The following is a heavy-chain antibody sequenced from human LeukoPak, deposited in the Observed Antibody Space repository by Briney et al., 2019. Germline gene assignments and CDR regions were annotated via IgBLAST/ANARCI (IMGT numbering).Heavy chain of an antibody. Sequence: SETLSLTCTVSGGSVGSGSYYWSWIRQPPGKGLEWIGYIYYSGSTNYNPSLKSRVTISVDTSKNQFSLKLSSVTAADTAVYYCARADSSGYYLHIDYWGQGTLVTVSS. CDR2: IYYSGST. CDR1: GGSVGSGSYY. D-gene: IGHD3-22*01. V-gene: IGHV4-61*01. CDR3: ARADSSGYYLHIDY. J-gene: IGHJ4*02.